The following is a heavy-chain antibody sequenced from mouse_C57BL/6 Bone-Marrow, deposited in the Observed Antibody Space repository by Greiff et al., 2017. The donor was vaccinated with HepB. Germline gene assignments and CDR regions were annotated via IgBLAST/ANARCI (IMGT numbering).Heavy chain of an antibody. J-gene: IGHJ1*03. D-gene: IGHD1-1*01. V-gene: IGHV5-9-1*02. CDR3: TRVYGSRRYFDV. CDR2: ISSGGDYI. Sequence: EVQVVESGEGLVKPGGSLKLSCAASGFTFSSYAMSWVRQTPEKRLEWVAYISSGGDYIYYADTVKGRFTISRDNARNTLYLQMSSLKSEDTAMYYCTRVYGSRRYFDVWGTGTTVTVSS. CDR1: GFTFSSYA.